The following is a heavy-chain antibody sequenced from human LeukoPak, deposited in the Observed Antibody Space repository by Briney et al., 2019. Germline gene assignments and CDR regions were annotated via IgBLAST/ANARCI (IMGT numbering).Heavy chain of an antibody. D-gene: IGHD1-26*01. Sequence: SETLSLTCAVYGVSFSGYYWSWIRQPPGKGLEWIGEINHSGSTNYNPSLKSRVTISVDTSKNQFSLKLSSVTAADTAVYYCARGAVGATGETYYYYYGMDVWGQGTTVTVSS. CDR2: INHSGST. J-gene: IGHJ6*02. CDR1: GVSFSGYY. V-gene: IGHV4-34*01. CDR3: ARGAVGATGETYYYYYGMDV.